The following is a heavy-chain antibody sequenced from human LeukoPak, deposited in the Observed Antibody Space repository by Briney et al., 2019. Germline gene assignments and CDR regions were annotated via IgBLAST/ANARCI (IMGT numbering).Heavy chain of an antibody. CDR3: ARAVVVPAAKGGYYYYYYGMDV. V-gene: IGHV4-59*08. J-gene: IGHJ6*02. CDR2: TYYSGST. D-gene: IGHD2-2*01. CDR1: GGSISSYY. Sequence: PSETLSLTCTVSGGSISSYYWSWIRQPPGKGLEWIGYTYYSGSTNYNPSLKSRVTISVDTSKNQFSLKLSSVTAADTAVYYCARAVVVPAAKGGYYYYYYGMDVWGQGTTVTVSS.